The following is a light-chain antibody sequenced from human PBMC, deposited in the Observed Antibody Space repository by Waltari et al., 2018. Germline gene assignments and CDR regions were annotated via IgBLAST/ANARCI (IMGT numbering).Light chain of an antibody. CDR2: DDS. Sequence: SYVLTQPPSVSVAPGQTARITCEGNNIGSKSIHRYQQKPGQAPVLVVHDDSDRPPGIPERFSGSNSENTATLTISRVEAGDEADFYCQVWDGNNDHPWVFGGGTKLTVL. CDR1: NIGSKS. V-gene: IGLV3-21*02. J-gene: IGLJ3*02. CDR3: QVWDGNNDHPWV.